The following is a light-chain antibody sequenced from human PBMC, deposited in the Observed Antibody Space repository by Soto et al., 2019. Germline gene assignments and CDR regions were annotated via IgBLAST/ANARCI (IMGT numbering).Light chain of an antibody. CDR1: QSISIH. J-gene: IGKJ5*01. Sequence: DIQMTQSPSSLSASVGDRVTITCRASQSISIHLNWYQQKPGKAPNLLIYGASSLKSGAPARFRGSGSGTDFTLTISSLQPEDFAIYYCQQTYTTPEITFGQGTRLDIK. CDR3: QQTYTTPEIT. CDR2: GAS. V-gene: IGKV1-39*01.